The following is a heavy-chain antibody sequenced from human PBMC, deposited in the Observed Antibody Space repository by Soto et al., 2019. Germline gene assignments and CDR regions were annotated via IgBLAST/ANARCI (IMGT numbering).Heavy chain of an antibody. V-gene: IGHV3-53*01. J-gene: IGHJ4*02. Sequence: EVQLVESGGGLIQPGGSLRLSCAASGFTVSSNYMSWVRQAPGKGLEWVSVIYSGGSTYYADSVKGRFTISRDNSKNTLYLQMNSLRAEDSAVSYCSSGPSRYSSSWRPLGYFDYWGQGTLVTVSS. CDR1: GFTVSSNY. CDR2: IYSGGST. D-gene: IGHD6-13*01. CDR3: SSGPSRYSSSWRPLGYFDY.